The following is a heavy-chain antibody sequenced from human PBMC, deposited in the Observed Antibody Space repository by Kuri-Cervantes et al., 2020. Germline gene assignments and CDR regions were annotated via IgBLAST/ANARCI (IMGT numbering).Heavy chain of an antibody. V-gene: IGHV4-38-2*02. CDR3: ARDDDTDYYYYYMDV. CDR1: GYSISSGYY. J-gene: IGHJ6*03. CDR2: INHSGST. Sequence: GSLRLSCTVSGYSISSGYYWGWIRQPPGKGLEWIGEINHSGSTNYNPSLKSRVTISVDTSKNQFSLKLSSVTAADTAVYYCARDDDTDYYYYYMDVWGKGTTVTVSS. D-gene: IGHD3-22*01.